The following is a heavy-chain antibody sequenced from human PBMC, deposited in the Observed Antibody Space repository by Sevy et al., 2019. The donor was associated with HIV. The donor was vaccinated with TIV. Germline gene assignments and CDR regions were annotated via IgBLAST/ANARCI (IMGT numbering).Heavy chain of an antibody. CDR2: IKQDGSVR. CDR3: ARAGGWGNINHSNQILDI. D-gene: IGHD3-16*01. Sequence: GGSLRLSCAASGFTISTYWVTWVRQAPGQGLEWVANIKQDGSVRKYLDSVRGRFTISRDNANNFLYLQMSSLRADDTAVYYCARAGGWGNINHSNQILDIWGHGTKVTVSS. J-gene: IGHJ3*02. CDR1: GFTISTYW. V-gene: IGHV3-7*01.